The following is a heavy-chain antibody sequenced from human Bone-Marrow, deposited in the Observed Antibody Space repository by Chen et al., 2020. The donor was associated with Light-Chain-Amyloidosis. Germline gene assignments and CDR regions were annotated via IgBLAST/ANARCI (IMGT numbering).Heavy chain of an antibody. V-gene: IGHV4-4*07. CDR2: IYTSGST. Sequence: QVQLQESGPGLVKPSETLSLTCTVSGGSISSYYWSWIRQPAGNGIEWIGRIYTSGSTNYNPSLQSRGTMSVDTSKNQFPLKLSSVTAADTAVYYCAREFQYYYDSSGYVDYWGQGTLVTVSS. J-gene: IGHJ4*02. D-gene: IGHD3-22*01. CDR1: GGSISSYY. CDR3: AREFQYYYDSSGYVDY.